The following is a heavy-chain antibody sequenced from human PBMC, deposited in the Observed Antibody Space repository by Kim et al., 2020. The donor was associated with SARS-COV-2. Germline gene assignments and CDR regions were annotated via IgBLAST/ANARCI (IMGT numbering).Heavy chain of an antibody. Sequence: ASVKVSCKASGYTFTSYAMHWVRQAPGQRLEWMGWINVGNGNTKYSQKFQGRVTITRDTSARTVHMELSSLRSEDAAVYYCARDSYPFTTYDAFDIWGQGTMVTVSS. J-gene: IGHJ3*02. D-gene: IGHD3-22*01. V-gene: IGHV1-3*01. CDR2: INVGNGNT. CDR3: ARDSYPFTTYDAFDI. CDR1: GYTFTSYA.